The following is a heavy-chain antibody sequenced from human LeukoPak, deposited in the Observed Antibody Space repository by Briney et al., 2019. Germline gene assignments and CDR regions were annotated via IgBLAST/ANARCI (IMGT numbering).Heavy chain of an antibody. CDR1: GFTFRTYW. J-gene: IGHJ4*02. D-gene: IGHD1-1*01. Sequence: GGSLRLSCAASGFTFRTYWMHWVRQAPGKGLVWVSRMNSDGSNTNYADSVKGRFTISRDNAKNTLYLQMNSLRAEDTALYYCAAGTGYWGQGTLVTVSS. V-gene: IGHV3-74*01. CDR3: AAGTGY. CDR2: MNSDGSNT.